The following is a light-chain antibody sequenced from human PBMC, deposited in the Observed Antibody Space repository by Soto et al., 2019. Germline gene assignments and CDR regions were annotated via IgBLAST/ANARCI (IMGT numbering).Light chain of an antibody. CDR2: NFN. V-gene: IGLV2-14*01. J-gene: IGLJ7*01. Sequence: QSALTQPASVSGSPGQSITLSCTGTSIDVGGYNYVSWYQQHPGKAPKLIIYNFNNRPSGVSNRFSGSKSGNTASLTISGLQAEDEADYYCSSYTSSRTAVFGGGTQLTVL. CDR3: SSYTSSRTAV. CDR1: SIDVGGYNY.